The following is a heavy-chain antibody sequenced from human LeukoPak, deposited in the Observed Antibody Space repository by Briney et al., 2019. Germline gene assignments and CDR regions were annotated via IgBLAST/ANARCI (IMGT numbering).Heavy chain of an antibody. Sequence: GGSLRLSCAASGFTFSSYAMHWVRQAPGKGLEWLSYISGPGTTTKYADSVKGRFTISRDNDKNSLYLQMNSLRAEDTAVYYCARDWIWGQGTMVTVSS. J-gene: IGHJ3*02. CDR3: ARDWI. CDR2: ISGPGTTT. V-gene: IGHV3-48*01. CDR1: GFTFSSYA.